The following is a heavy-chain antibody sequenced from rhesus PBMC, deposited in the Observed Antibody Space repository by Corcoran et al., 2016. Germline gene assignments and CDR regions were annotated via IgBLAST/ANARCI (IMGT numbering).Heavy chain of an antibody. CDR1: GGSFSGYY. Sequence: QVQLQESGPGLVKPSETLSLTCAVSGGSFSGYYCGWIRQPPGKGLEWIGYIRGSRGSNDYTPSLKSRVTSSTDTSKNQFSLKLSSGTAADTAVYYWARVSGWYWDFDLWGPGTPITISS. D-gene: IGHD6-31*01. V-gene: IGHV4-165*01. CDR3: ARVSGWYWDFDL. CDR2: IRGSRGSN. J-gene: IGHJ2*01.